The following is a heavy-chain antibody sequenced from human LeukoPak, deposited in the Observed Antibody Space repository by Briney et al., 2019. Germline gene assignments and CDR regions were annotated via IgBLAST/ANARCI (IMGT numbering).Heavy chain of an antibody. V-gene: IGHV3-11*06. D-gene: IGHD6-19*01. CDR1: GFTFSDYY. Sequence: PGGSLRLSCAASGFTFSDYYMSWIRQAPGKGLEWVSSISSTSNYIYYADSVKGRFTISRDNTKNSLDLQMNSLRAEDTAVYYCARVRYSSGWYFDYWGQGTLVTVSS. CDR2: ISSTSNYI. J-gene: IGHJ4*02. CDR3: ARVRYSSGWYFDY.